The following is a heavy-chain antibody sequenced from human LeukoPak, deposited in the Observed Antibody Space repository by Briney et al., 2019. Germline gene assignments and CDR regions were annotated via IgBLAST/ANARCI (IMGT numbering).Heavy chain of an antibody. J-gene: IGHJ4*02. CDR3: ARRGIAAAMGWPPIDY. V-gene: IGHV1-3*01. Sequence: ASVKVSCKASGYTFTSYAMHWVRQAPGQRLEWMGWINAGNGNTKYSQKFQGRVTITRDTSASTAYMELSSLRSEDTAVYYCARRGIAAAMGWPPIDYRGQGTLVTVSS. D-gene: IGHD6-13*01. CDR2: INAGNGNT. CDR1: GYTFTSYA.